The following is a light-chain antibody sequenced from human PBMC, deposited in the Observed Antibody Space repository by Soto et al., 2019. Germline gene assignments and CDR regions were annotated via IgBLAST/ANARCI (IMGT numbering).Light chain of an antibody. CDR2: DVS. CDR3: SSYTSSSTRV. V-gene: IGLV2-14*01. Sequence: QSVLTQPASASGSPGQSITISCTGTSSEVGGYNYVSWYQQHPGKAPKLMIYDVSNRPSGVSNRFSGSKSGNTASLTISGLQAEDEADYYCSSYTSSSTRVFGTGTKVTVL. J-gene: IGLJ1*01. CDR1: SSEVGGYNY.